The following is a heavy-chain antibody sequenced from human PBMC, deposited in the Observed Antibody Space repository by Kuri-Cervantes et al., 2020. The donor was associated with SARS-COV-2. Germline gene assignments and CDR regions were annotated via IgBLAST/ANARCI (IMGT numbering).Heavy chain of an antibody. D-gene: IGHD1-1*01. CDR3: AKVVFPKKLDDAFDI. CDR1: GFTFSSYS. V-gene: IGHV3-21*04. Sequence: GGSLRLSCAASGFTFSSYSMNWVRQAPGKGLEWVSSISSSSSYIYYADSVKGRFTISRDNSKNSLYLQMNSLRAEDTALYYCAKVVFPKKLDDAFDIWGQGTMVTVSS. CDR2: ISSSSSYI. J-gene: IGHJ3*02.